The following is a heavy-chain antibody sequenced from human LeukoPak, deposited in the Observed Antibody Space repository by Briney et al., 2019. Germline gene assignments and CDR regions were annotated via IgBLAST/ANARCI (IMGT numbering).Heavy chain of an antibody. CDR1: GFTFDDYA. J-gene: IGHJ4*02. D-gene: IGHD2-15*01. CDR3: AKDIGDIVVVVAGPFDY. Sequence: PGGSLRLSCAASGFTFDDYAMHWVRQAPGKGLEWVSLISGDGGSTYYADSVKGRFTISRDNSKNSLYLQMNSLRTEDTALYYCAKDIGDIVVVVAGPFDYWGQGTLVTVSS. V-gene: IGHV3-43*02. CDR2: ISGDGGST.